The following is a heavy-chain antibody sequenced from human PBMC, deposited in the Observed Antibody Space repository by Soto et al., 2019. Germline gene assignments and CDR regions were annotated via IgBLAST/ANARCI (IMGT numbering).Heavy chain of an antibody. CDR1: GGSISSGGSS. V-gene: IGHV4-30-2*01. J-gene: IGHJ4*02. CDR2: IYHSGST. Sequence: SETLSLTCAVSGGSISSGGSSWTWIRQPPGKGLEWIGYIYHSGSTYYNPSLKSRVTISVDRSKNQFSLKLTSVTAADTAVYYCARGAVVNFNYWGQGTLVTVSP. D-gene: IGHD3-22*01. CDR3: ARGAVVNFNY.